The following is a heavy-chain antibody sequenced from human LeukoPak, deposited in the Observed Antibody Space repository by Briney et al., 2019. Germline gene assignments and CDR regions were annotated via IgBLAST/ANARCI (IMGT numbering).Heavy chain of an antibody. Sequence: SETLSLTCTVSGGSISSGGYYWSWIRQHPGKGLEWIGYIYYSGSTYYNPSLKSRVTISVDTSKNQFSLKLSSVTAADTAVYYCARVGYDSSGYYFSYYYYGMDVWGQGTTVTVSS. V-gene: IGHV4-31*03. J-gene: IGHJ6*02. D-gene: IGHD3-22*01. CDR3: ARVGYDSSGYYFSYYYYGMDV. CDR1: GGSISSGGYY. CDR2: IYYSGST.